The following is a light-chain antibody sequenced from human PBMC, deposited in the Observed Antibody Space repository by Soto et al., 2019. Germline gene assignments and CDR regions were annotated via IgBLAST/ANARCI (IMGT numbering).Light chain of an antibody. J-gene: IGKJ1*01. CDR3: QQYGGSPWT. V-gene: IGKV3-20*01. CDR1: QSVSSSY. Sequence: EIVLTLSPGTLSLSPGERATLSCRASQSVSSSYLAWYQQKPGQAPRLLIYGASSRATGIPDRFSGSGSGTDFTLTISRLEPEDFAVYYCQQYGGSPWTFGHGTKVDIK. CDR2: GAS.